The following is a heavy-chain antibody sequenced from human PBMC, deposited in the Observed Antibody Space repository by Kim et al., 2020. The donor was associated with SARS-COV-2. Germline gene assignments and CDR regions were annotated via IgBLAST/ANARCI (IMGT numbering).Heavy chain of an antibody. V-gene: IGHV3-23*01. CDR2: ISGSGGST. D-gene: IGHD3-22*01. CDR1: GFTFSSYA. CDR3: AKVNSYYDSSGYYYVRYYYYYGMDV. Sequence: GGSLRLSCAASGFTFSSYAMSWVRQAPGKGLEWVSAISGSGGSTYYADSVKGRFTISRDNSKNTLYLQMNSLRAEDTAVYYCAKVNSYYDSSGYYYVRYYYYYGMDVWGQGTTVTVSS. J-gene: IGHJ6*02.